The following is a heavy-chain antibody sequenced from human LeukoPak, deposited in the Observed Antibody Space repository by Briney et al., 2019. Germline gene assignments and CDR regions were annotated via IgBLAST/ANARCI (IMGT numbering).Heavy chain of an antibody. CDR1: GGSISSSSYY. D-gene: IGHD5/OR15-5a*01. V-gene: IGHV4-39*07. CDR3: ARDSVSYYFDY. CDR2: IYYSGST. Sequence: SETLSLTCTVSGGSISSSSYYWGWIRQPPGKGLEWIGSIYYSGSTYYNPSLKSRVTISVDTSKNQFSLKLSSVTAADTAVYYCARDSVSYYFDYWGQGTLVTVSS. J-gene: IGHJ4*02.